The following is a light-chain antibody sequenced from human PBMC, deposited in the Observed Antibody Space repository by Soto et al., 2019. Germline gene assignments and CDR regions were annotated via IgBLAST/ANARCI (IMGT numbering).Light chain of an antibody. CDR2: DNN. CDR3: GTWDSSLSVVV. Sequence: QSVLTQPPSVSATPGQKVTISGSGSSSNIGNNYVSWYQQPPGTAPKLLIYDNNKRPSGIPDRFSGSKPGTSATLGITGLQTGNKADYYCGTWDSSLSVVVFGGGTKVTVL. J-gene: IGLJ2*01. CDR1: SSNIGNNY. V-gene: IGLV1-51*01.